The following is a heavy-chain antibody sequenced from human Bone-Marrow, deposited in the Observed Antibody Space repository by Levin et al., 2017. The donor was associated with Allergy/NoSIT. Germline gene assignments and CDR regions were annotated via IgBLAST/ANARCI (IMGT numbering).Heavy chain of an antibody. D-gene: IGHD1-1*01. CDR2: ISYDGSNK. CDR3: AKLLERFSDAFDI. J-gene: IGHJ3*02. CDR1: GFTFSSYG. V-gene: IGHV3-30*18. Sequence: GGSLRLSCAASGFTFSSYGMHWVRQAPGKGLEWVAVISYDGSNKYYADSVKGRFTISRDNSKNTLYLQMNSLRAEDTAVYYCAKLLERFSDAFDIWGQGTMVTVSS.